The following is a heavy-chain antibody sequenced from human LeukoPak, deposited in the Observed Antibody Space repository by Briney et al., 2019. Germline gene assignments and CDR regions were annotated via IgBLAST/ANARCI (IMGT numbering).Heavy chain of an antibody. V-gene: IGHV3-23*01. Sequence: GGSLRLSCAASGFTFSSYAMSWVRQAPGKGLGWVSAISGSGGSTYYADSVKGRFTISRDNSKNTLYLQMNSLRAEETAVYYCAKDGTYSSSWSYYFDYWGQGTLVTVSS. J-gene: IGHJ4*02. CDR2: ISGSGGST. D-gene: IGHD6-13*01. CDR3: AKDGTYSSSWSYYFDY. CDR1: GFTFSSYA.